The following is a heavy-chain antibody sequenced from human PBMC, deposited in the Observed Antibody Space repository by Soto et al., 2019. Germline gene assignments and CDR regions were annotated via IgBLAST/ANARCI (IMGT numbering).Heavy chain of an antibody. V-gene: IGHV4-61*08. CDR2: IYYSGNT. CDR1: GGSFSSGGYY. J-gene: IGHJ5*01. CDR3: ARALFPGWFDS. Sequence: PSETLSLTCTVSGGSFSSGGYYWSWIRQLPGKGLEWIGYIYYSGNTNYNPSLKSRVTISADKSKKQFSLNLISVTAADTAVYYCARALFPGWFDSWGQGILGTVS.